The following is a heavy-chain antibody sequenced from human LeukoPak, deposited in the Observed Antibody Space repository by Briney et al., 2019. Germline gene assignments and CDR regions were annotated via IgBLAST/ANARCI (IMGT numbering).Heavy chain of an antibody. CDR1: GFTFSSYG. V-gene: IGHV3-33*03. D-gene: IGHD2-15*01. J-gene: IGHJ1*01. Sequence: GESLRLSCAASGFTFSSYGMHWVRQAPGKGLELVAVIWYDGSNKYYADSVKGRFTISRDNSKNTLYLQMNSLRAEDTAVYYCAKADIYGAEYFQHWGQGTLVSVSS. CDR3: AKADIYGAEYFQH. CDR2: IWYDGSNK.